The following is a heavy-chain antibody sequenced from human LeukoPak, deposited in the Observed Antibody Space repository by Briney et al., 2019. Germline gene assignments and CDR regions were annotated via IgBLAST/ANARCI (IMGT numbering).Heavy chain of an antibody. CDR1: GFTFSSYV. J-gene: IGHJ4*02. CDR2: ISYDGSNK. D-gene: IGHD5-18*01. Sequence: GGSLRLSCAASGFTFSSYVMHWVCQAPGKGLEWVAIISYDGSNKYYADSVKGRFTISRDNSKNTLYLQMSSLRAEDTAVYYCAKRLGYGLSVSPFDYWGQGTLVTVSS. V-gene: IGHV3-30*18. CDR3: AKRLGYGLSVSPFDY.